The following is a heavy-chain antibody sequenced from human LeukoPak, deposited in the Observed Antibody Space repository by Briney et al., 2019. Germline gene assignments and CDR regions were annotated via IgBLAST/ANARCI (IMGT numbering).Heavy chain of an antibody. CDR3: AKGSYSISSFDY. Sequence: ASVKVSCKASGYTFTDYYIHWVRQAPGQGLEWMGWINPNGGGTNYAQKFQGSVTMTRDTSISTAYMELNRLTSDVTAVYYCAKGSYSISSFDYWGQGTLVTVSS. CDR2: INPNGGGT. D-gene: IGHD6-6*01. V-gene: IGHV1-2*02. CDR1: GYTFTDYY. J-gene: IGHJ4*02.